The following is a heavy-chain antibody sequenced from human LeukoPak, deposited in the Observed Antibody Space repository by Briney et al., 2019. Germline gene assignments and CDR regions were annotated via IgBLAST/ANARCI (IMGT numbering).Heavy chain of an antibody. D-gene: IGHD1-26*01. Sequence: SVKVSCKASGGTFSSYAISWVRQAPGQGLEWMGGIIPIFGTANYAQKFQGRVTITADESTSTAYMELRSLRSDDTAVYYCARERTENYQEYSGSYYNYWGQGTLVTVSA. J-gene: IGHJ4*02. CDR1: GGTFSSYA. V-gene: IGHV1-69*13. CDR2: IIPIFGTA. CDR3: ARERTENYQEYSGSYYNY.